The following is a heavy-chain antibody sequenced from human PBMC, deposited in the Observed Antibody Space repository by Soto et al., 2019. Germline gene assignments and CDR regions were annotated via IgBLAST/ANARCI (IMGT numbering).Heavy chain of an antibody. CDR2: ISGSGGGT. CDR1: GFTFTSYA. V-gene: IGHV3-23*01. J-gene: IGHJ4*02. D-gene: IGHD3-3*01. CDR3: AKHDFWTLYNTGLDS. Sequence: EVQLLESGGGLVQPGGSLRLSCSASGFTFTSYAMSWVRQAPGKGLEWVSGISGSGGGTKSADSVKGRFTISRDNLKKMLYLQMNSLRAEDTAVYYCAKHDFWTLYNTGLDSWGQGTLVTVSS.